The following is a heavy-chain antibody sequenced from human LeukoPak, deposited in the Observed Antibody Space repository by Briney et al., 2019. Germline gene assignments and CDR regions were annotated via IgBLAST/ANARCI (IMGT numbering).Heavy chain of an antibody. J-gene: IGHJ3*01. CDR1: GFTFDDYA. CDR2: ISGSGGST. CDR3: AKEGPNLYNWNDNPS. D-gene: IGHD1-20*01. Sequence: GGSLRLSCAASGFTFDDYAMHWVRQAPGKGLEWVSAISGSGGSTYYADSVKGRFTISRDNSKNTLYLQMNSLRAEDTAVYYCAKEGPNLYNWNDNPSWGQGTMVTVSS. V-gene: IGHV3-23*01.